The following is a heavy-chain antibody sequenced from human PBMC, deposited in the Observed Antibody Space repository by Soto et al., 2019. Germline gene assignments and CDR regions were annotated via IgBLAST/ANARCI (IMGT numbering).Heavy chain of an antibody. J-gene: IGHJ4*02. V-gene: IGHV3-7*01. CDR1: GFTFSKYW. D-gene: IGHD1-26*01. CDR3: ARGRWEVHFDD. Sequence: GGSLRLSCAASGFTFSKYWMSWVRQAPGKGLEWVANIKEDGSKNNYVDPVKGRFTISRDNAKNSPFLQMNSLRAEDTAVYYYARGRWEVHFDDWGQGTLVSVSS. CDR2: IKEDGSKN.